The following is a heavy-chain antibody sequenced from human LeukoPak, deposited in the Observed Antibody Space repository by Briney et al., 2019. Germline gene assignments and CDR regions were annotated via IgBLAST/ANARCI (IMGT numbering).Heavy chain of an antibody. Sequence: ASVKLSCTASGYTFNSNYMHWVRQAPGKGLEWMGIINPAGGTTNYAQKFQGRVTMTRDTSTSTVYMELRSLRSDDTGVYYCARVRAGGIDYWGQGTLVTVSS. CDR3: ARVRAGGIDY. D-gene: IGHD6-19*01. CDR2: INPAGGTT. CDR1: GYTFNSNY. J-gene: IGHJ4*02. V-gene: IGHV1-46*02.